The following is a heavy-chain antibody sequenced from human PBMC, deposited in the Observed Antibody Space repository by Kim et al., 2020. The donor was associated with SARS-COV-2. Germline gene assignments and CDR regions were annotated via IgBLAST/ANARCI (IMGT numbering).Heavy chain of an antibody. CDR1: GFSVSSHY. Sequence: GGSLRLSCAASGFSVSSHYMIWVRQAPGKGLEWVSIIYSGGSAEYADSVKGRFTISRDNSKGILYLQLNSLRVEDTGVYYCARAQRSGTYDAFDFWGQVT. J-gene: IGHJ3*01. CDR3: ARAQRSGTYDAFDF. V-gene: IGHV3-66*01. D-gene: IGHD1-26*01. CDR2: IYSGGSA.